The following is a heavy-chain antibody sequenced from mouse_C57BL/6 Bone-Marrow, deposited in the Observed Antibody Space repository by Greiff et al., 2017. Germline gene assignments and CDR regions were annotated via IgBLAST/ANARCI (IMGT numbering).Heavy chain of an antibody. J-gene: IGHJ1*03. D-gene: IGHD1-1*01. CDR1: GYTFTSYG. Sequence: QVQLQQSGAELARPGASVKLSCKASGYTFTSYGISWVKQRTGQGLEWIGEIYPRSGNTYYNEKFKGKATLTADKSSSTAYMELRSLTSEDSAVYFCARRDYGSSYVGWYFDVWGTGTTVTVSS. CDR2: IYPRSGNT. CDR3: ARRDYGSSYVGWYFDV. V-gene: IGHV1-81*01.